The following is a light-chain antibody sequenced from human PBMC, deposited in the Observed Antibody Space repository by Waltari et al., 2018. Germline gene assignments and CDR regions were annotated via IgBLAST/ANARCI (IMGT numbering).Light chain of an antibody. J-gene: IGKJ2*01. Sequence: DIQMTQSPVSLSASVGDTVTITCRASHNIGTFLSWYQQRPAKAPTVLIYAASTLQRGVPSRFSGSGSGTDFTLTIFSLQPEDFATYFCQHTFETPYSFGQGTKLEI. CDR1: HNIGTF. CDR3: QHTFETPYS. CDR2: AAS. V-gene: IGKV1-39*01.